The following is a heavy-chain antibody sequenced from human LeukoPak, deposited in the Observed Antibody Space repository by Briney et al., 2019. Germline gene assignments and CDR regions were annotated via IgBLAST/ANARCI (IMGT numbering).Heavy chain of an antibody. D-gene: IGHD4-17*01. CDR1: GFTFSSYG. Sequence: GGSLRLSCAASGFTFSSYGMHWVRQAPGKGLEWVAVISYDGSNKYYADSVKGRFTISRDNSKNTLYLQMNSLRAEDTAVYYCAKSDYGDTGGGDWFDPWGQGTLVTVSP. J-gene: IGHJ5*02. CDR3: AKSDYGDTGGGDWFDP. CDR2: ISYDGSNK. V-gene: IGHV3-30*18.